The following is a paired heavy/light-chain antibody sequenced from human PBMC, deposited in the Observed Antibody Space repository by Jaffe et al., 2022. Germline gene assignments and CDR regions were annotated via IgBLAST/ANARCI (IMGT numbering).Light chain of an antibody. CDR3: GTWDSSLSAWV. V-gene: IGLV1-51*01. Sequence: QSVLTQPPSVSAAPGQKVTIPCSGNSSNIGNDYVSWYRHLPGAAPKLLIYDTNKRPSGIPDRFSASKSGTSATLAITGLQTGDEADYYCGTWDSSLSAWVFGGGTKLTVL. CDR2: DTN. CDR1: SSNIGNDY. J-gene: IGLJ3*02.
Heavy chain of an antibody. V-gene: IGHV3-7*05. D-gene: IGHD3-22*01. CDR1: GFTFSGYF. CDR2: IKEDGSEK. J-gene: IGHJ6*03. CDR3: ARDDSTGYHYMDV. Sequence: EVQLVESGGGLVQPGGSLRLSCAASGFTFSGYFMSWVRQAPGKGLEWVANIKEDGSEKYFVDSVKGRFTISRDNAKNSLYLQMNSLRTEDTAVYYCARDDSTGYHYMDVWGKGTTVTVSS.